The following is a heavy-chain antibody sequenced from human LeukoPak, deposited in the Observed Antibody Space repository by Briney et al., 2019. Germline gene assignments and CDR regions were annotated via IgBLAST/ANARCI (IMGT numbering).Heavy chain of an antibody. Sequence: SETLSLTCTVSGGSISSYYWSWIRQPPGKGLEWIGYIYYSGSTNYNPSLKSRVTISIDTSKNQFSLKLSSVTAADTVVYYCARDQALYYFDYWGQGSLVIVSS. CDR3: ARDQALYYFDY. CDR1: GGSISSYY. CDR2: IYYSGST. V-gene: IGHV4-59*01. J-gene: IGHJ4*02.